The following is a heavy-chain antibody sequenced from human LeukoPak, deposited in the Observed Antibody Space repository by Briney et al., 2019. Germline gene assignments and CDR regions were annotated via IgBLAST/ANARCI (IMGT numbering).Heavy chain of an antibody. D-gene: IGHD1-26*01. J-gene: IGHJ3*02. V-gene: IGHV4-30-2*01. CDR2: IYHSGST. Sequence: PSQTLSLTCAASGGSISSGGYSWSWLRQPPGKGLEWIGYIYHSGSTYYNPSRKSRLTLSLDRSKTQFSLNLISVTAAYPAVYYCARGETDDAFDIWGQGTMVTVSS. CDR1: GGSISSGGYS. CDR3: ARGETDDAFDI.